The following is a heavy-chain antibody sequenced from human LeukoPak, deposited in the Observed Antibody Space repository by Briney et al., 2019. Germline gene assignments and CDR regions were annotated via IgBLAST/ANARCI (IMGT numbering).Heavy chain of an antibody. CDR3: ARENDYGDSRGWFDP. Sequence: GGSLRLSCTVSGFTVSSNSMSWVRQAPGKGLEWVSFIYSDNTHYSDSVKGRFTISRDNSKDTLYLQMNSLRAEDTAVYYCARENDYGDSRGWFDPWGQGTLVTVSS. V-gene: IGHV3-66*03. D-gene: IGHD4-17*01. CDR1: GFTVSSNS. J-gene: IGHJ5*02. CDR2: IYSDNT.